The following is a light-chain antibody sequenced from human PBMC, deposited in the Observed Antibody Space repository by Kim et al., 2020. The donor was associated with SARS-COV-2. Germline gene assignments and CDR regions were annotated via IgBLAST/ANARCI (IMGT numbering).Light chain of an antibody. Sequence: DIQLTQSPSFLSASLGDRVTITCRASQGINNYLAWYQQEPGKAPKILIYAAATLQSGVPSRFSGSGSGTEFTLTISSLQAQDFATYYCQHLNNNAYSFGQGTKLEI. CDR1: QGINNY. CDR2: AAA. CDR3: QHLNNNAYS. V-gene: IGKV1-9*01. J-gene: IGKJ2*03.